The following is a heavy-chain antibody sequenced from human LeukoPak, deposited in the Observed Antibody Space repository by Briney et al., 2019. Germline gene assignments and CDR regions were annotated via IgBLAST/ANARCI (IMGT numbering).Heavy chain of an antibody. CDR1: GFTFSTHS. V-gene: IGHV3-21*04. D-gene: IGHD6-19*01. J-gene: IGHJ4*02. Sequence: DPGGSLRLSCAASGFTFSTHSMNWVRQAPGKGLEWVSCISSSSSDIKYADSVKGRFTISRDNAKNSLYLQMNSLRAEDTAVYYCARVAGYSSGWYDYGGQGTLVTVSS. CDR3: ARVAGYSSGWYDY. CDR2: ISSSSSDI.